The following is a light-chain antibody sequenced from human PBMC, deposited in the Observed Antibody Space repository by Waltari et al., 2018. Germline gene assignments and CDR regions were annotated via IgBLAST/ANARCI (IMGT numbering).Light chain of an antibody. CDR2: ATS. J-gene: IGKJ1*01. V-gene: IGKV3-20*01. CDR3: QHYVRLPVT. Sequence: EIVLTQSPGTLSLSQGERATLSCRASQSVGRSLAWYQQKRGRAPSLLIYATSTRATGIPDRFSGSGSGTDFSLNISRLEPEDFAVYYCQHYVRLPVTFGLGTKVEIK. CDR1: QSVGRS.